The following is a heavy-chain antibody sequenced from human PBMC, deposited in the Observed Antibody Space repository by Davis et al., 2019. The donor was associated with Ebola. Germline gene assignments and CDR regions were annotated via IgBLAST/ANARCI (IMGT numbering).Heavy chain of an antibody. CDR3: ARGPYLNIVLVPAAVNFDY. Sequence: ASVKVSCKASGYTFTSYGISWVRQAPGQGLEWMGWISAYNGNTNYAQKLQGRVTMTRDTSTSTVYMELSSLRSEDTAVYYCARGPYLNIVLVPAAVNFDYWGQGTLVTVSS. V-gene: IGHV1-18*01. CDR1: GYTFTSYG. J-gene: IGHJ4*02. D-gene: IGHD2-2*01. CDR2: ISAYNGNT.